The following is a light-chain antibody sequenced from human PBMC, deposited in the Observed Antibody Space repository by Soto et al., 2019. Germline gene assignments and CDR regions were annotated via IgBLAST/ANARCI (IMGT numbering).Light chain of an antibody. CDR3: QQYDSYPLT. CDR2: KAS. V-gene: IGKV1-5*03. CDR1: QSISRW. Sequence: DIQMTQSPSTLSASVGDRDTITCRPSQSISRWVAWYQQKPGKAPNLLIYKASSLESGVPSRFSGSGSGTEFPLTVSSLLSPAFAPDHLQQYDSYPLTFGGRTKV. J-gene: IGKJ4*01.